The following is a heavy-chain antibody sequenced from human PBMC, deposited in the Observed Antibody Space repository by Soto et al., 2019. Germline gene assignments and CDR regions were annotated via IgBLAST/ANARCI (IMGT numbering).Heavy chain of an antibody. V-gene: IGHV1-18*01. CDR1: GYTFTSYG. CDR2: ISAYNGNT. J-gene: IGHJ6*02. CDR3: ARWFGGSSWSYYYYGMDV. Sequence: QVQLVRSGAEVKKPGASVKVSCKASGYTFTSYGISWVRQAPGQGLEWMGWISAYNGNTNYAQKLQGRVTMTTDTXTXTXCMELRSLRSDDTAVYYCARWFGGSSWSYYYYGMDVWGQGTTVTVSS. D-gene: IGHD6-13*01.